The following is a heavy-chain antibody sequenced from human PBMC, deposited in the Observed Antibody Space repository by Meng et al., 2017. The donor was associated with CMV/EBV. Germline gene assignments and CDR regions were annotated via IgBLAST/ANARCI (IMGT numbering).Heavy chain of an antibody. CDR3: ARDSTIFGVVTQN. D-gene: IGHD3-3*01. Sequence: CAASGFSVSSNCMCWVRQAPGKGLEWVSVIYSGGSTYYADSVKGLFTISRDNSKNTLYLQMNSLRAEDTAVYYCARDSTIFGVVTQNWGQGTLVTVSS. J-gene: IGHJ4*02. CDR1: GFSVSSNC. CDR2: IYSGGST. V-gene: IGHV3-53*01.